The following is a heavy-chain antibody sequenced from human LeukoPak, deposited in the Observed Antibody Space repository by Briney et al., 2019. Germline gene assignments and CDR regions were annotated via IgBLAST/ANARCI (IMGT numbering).Heavy chain of an antibody. J-gene: IGHJ3*02. CDR1: GGTFSSYA. CDR3: ARETTVVTHDAFDI. V-gene: IGHV1-69*13. D-gene: IGHD4-23*01. Sequence: ASVKVSCKASGGTFSSYAISWVRQAPGQGLEWMGGIIPIFGTANYAQKFQGRVTITADESTSTAYMELSSLRSEDTAVYYCARETTVVTHDAFDIWGQGTMVTVSS. CDR2: IIPIFGTA.